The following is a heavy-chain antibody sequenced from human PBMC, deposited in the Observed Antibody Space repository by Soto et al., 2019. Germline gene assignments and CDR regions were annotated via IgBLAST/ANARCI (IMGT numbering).Heavy chain of an antibody. CDR3: ARGPPPRGDTAMVNYGFDY. V-gene: IGHV4-34*01. CDR1: GGSFSGYY. CDR2: INHSGST. J-gene: IGHJ4*02. D-gene: IGHD5-18*01. Sequence: QVQLQQWGAGLLKPSETLSLTCAVYGGSFSGYYWSWIRQPPGKGLEWIGEINHSGSTNYNPSLQRRATISINTYHNQFSLRLCSVTAADTAVYYCARGPPPRGDTAMVNYGFDYWGQGTLVTVSS.